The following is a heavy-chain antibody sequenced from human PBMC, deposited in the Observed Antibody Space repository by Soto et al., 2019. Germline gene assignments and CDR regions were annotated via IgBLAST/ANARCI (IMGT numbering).Heavy chain of an antibody. CDR2: ISYDGSNK. Sequence: GGSLRLSCAASGFTFSSYAMSWVRQAPGKGLEWVAVISYDGSNKYYADSVKGRFTISRDNSKNTLYLQMNSLRAEDTAVYYCAKDHGYYDSSGYYHNWFDPWGQGTLVTVSS. D-gene: IGHD3-22*01. J-gene: IGHJ5*02. CDR1: GFTFSSYA. V-gene: IGHV3-30*18. CDR3: AKDHGYYDSSGYYHNWFDP.